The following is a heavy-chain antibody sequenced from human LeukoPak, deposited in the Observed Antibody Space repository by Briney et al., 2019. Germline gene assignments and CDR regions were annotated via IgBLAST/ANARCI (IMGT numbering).Heavy chain of an antibody. Sequence: PSETLSLTCTVSGGSISSSSYYWGWIRQPPGKGLEWIGSIYYSGSTYYNPSLKSRVTISVDTSKNQFSLKLSSVTAADTAVYYCARGLLGYDFWSGYSAIYFDYWGQGTLVTVSS. CDR3: ARGLLGYDFWSGYSAIYFDY. CDR1: GGSISSSSYY. J-gene: IGHJ4*02. CDR2: IYYSGST. D-gene: IGHD3-3*01. V-gene: IGHV4-39*01.